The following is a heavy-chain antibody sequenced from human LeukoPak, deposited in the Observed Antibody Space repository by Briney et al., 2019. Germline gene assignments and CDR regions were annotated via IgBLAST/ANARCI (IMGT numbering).Heavy chain of an antibody. CDR2: ISGDGGST. CDR3: AKGVVVAATPEWYFDL. J-gene: IGHJ2*01. CDR1: GFTFDDYA. Sequence: AGGSLRLSCAASGFTFDDYAMYWVRQAPGKGLEWVSLISGDGGSTHYADSVKGRFTISRDNSKNSLYLQMNSLRTEDTALYYCAKGVVVAATPEWYFDLWGRGTLVTVSS. V-gene: IGHV3-43*02. D-gene: IGHD2-15*01.